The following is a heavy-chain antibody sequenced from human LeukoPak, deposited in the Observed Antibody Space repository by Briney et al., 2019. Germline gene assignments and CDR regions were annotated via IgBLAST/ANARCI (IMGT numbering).Heavy chain of an antibody. CDR1: GGSISSSSYY. CDR3: ARGHYHYYYMDV. Sequence: PSETLSLTCTVSGGSISSSSYYWGWIRQPPGKGLEWIGSIYYSGSTYYNPSLKSRVTISVDTSKNQFSLKLSSVTAADTAVYYCARGHYHYYYMDVWGKGTTVTVSS. V-gene: IGHV4-39*01. CDR2: IYYSGST. J-gene: IGHJ6*03.